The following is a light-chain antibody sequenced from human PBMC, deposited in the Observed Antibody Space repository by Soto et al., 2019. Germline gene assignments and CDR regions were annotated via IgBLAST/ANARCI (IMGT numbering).Light chain of an antibody. V-gene: IGKV3-15*01. CDR1: QIIANS. CDR2: GAS. CDR3: QHYNNWPPWT. J-gene: IGKJ1*01. Sequence: EIVMMQSPATLSVSPGERATLSCRASQIIANSLAWYQQKPGQAPRLLIYGASTRAPGIPARFSGSGSGTEFTLTISSLQSEDFAIYYCQHYNNWPPWTFGQGTKVDIK.